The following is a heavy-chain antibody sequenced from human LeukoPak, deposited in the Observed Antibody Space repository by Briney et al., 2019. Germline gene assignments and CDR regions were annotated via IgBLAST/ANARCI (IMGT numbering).Heavy chain of an antibody. CDR2: IKQDGSEK. J-gene: IGHJ4*02. D-gene: IGHD3-3*01. V-gene: IGHV3-7*03. CDR1: GFTFSRYW. Sequence: GGSLRLSCAASGFTFSRYWMSWVRQAPRKGLEWVANIKQDGSEKYYVDSVKGRFTISRDNAKNSLYLQMNYLRAEDTAVYYCAVNVLRFLDYWGQGTLVTVSS. CDR3: AVNVLRFLDY.